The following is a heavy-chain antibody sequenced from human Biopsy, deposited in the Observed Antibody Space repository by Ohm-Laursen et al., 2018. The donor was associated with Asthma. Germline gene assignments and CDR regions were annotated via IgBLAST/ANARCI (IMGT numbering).Heavy chain of an antibody. CDR3: ARTYYDFLTGQVNDVFAI. D-gene: IGHD3-9*01. J-gene: IGHJ3*02. CDR2: INADNGNT. CDR1: GYTFINYA. V-gene: IGHV1-3*01. Sequence: ASVKVSCKASGYTFINYAIHWVRQAPGQRLEWMGWINADNGNTKYSQKFQGRVTITRDTSASTAYMDLSSLRSEDTAVYYCARTYYDFLTGQVNDVFAIWGQGTMVTVSS.